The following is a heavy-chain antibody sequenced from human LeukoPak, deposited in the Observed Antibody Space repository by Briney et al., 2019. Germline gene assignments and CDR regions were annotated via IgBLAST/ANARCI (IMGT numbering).Heavy chain of an antibody. D-gene: IGHD3-10*01. V-gene: IGHV3-30*03. J-gene: IGHJ4*02. CDR3: ARGTKGDYFDY. CDR1: GFTFGKYW. CDR2: ISYDGSNK. Sequence: GGSLRLSCVASGFTFGKYWMSWVRQAPGKGLEWVAVISYDGSNKYYADSVKGRFTISRDNSKNTLYLQMNSLRAEDTAVYYCARGTKGDYFDYWGQGTLVTVSS.